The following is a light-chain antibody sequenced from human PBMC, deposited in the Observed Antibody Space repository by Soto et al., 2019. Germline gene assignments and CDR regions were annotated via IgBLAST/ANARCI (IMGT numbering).Light chain of an antibody. CDR3: QEYGSSQT. V-gene: IGKV3-11*01. Sequence: IGLTQSPAPLPWSPGERATLSFRASQSVSDFLACYQQNPGQAPRLLIYVSSNGATSIAGRFSCGWFVKDFTLIISSLAPEDFAVYYCQEYGSSQTFGQGTKVDIK. CDR2: VSS. CDR1: QSVSDF. J-gene: IGKJ1*01.